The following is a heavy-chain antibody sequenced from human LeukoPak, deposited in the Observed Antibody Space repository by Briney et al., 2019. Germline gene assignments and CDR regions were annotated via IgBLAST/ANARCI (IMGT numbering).Heavy chain of an antibody. CDR3: ARGSTMGGFDY. V-gene: IGHV3-48*03. D-gene: IGHD5/OR15-5a*01. Sequence: GGSLRLSCAASGFTFSSYEMDWVRQAPGKGLEWVSYISSSGSTIYYADSVKGRFTISRDNAKNSLYLQMNSLRAEDTAVYYCARGSTMGGFDYWGQGTLVTVSS. CDR2: ISSSGSTI. CDR1: GFTFSSYE. J-gene: IGHJ4*02.